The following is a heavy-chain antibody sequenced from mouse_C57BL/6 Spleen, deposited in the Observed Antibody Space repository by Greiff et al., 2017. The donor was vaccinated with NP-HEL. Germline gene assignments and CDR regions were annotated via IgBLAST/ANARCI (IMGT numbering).Heavy chain of an antibody. V-gene: IGHV5-9-1*02. CDR2: ISSGGDYI. CDR1: GFTFSSYA. D-gene: IGHD2-4*01. CDR3: TRGGITDFDY. J-gene: IGHJ2*01. Sequence: EVKLMESGEGLVKPGGSLKLSCAASGFTFSSYAMSWVRRTPEKRLEWVAYISSGGDYIYYADTVKGRFTISRDNARNTLYLQMSSLKSEDTAMYYCTRGGITDFDYWGQGTTLTVSS.